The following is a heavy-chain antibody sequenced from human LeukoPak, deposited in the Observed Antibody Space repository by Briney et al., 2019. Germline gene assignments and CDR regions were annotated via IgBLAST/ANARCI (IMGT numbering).Heavy chain of an antibody. CDR2: IIHSGRS. V-gene: IGHV4-34*12. J-gene: IGHJ4*02. CDR1: GGSFSGYY. D-gene: IGHD2-8*01. Sequence: SETLSLTCAVYGGSFSGYYWSWIRQPPGKGLEWIGEIIHSGRSNYNPSLKSRITLSVDASRNQFSLNLNSVTAADTALYYCARGSVLMGYASFDYWGQGTLVTVSS. CDR3: ARGSVLMGYASFDY.